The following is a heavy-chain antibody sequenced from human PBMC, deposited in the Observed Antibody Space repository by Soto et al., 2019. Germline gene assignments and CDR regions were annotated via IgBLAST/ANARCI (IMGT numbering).Heavy chain of an antibody. J-gene: IGHJ4*02. CDR3: ARGGYGDDGPFDY. D-gene: IGHD4-17*01. CDR2: INHSGST. V-gene: IGHV4-34*01. CDR1: GGSFSGYY. Sequence: QVQLQQWGAGLLKPSETLSLTCAVYGGSFSGYYWSWIRQPPGKGLEWIGEINHSGSTNYNPSLKSRVTISVDTSKNQFSLKLSSVTAADTAVYYCARGGYGDDGPFDYWGQGTLVTVSS.